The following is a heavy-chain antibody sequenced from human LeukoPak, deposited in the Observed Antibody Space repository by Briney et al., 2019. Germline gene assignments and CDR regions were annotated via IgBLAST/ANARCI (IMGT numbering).Heavy chain of an antibody. Sequence: PGGSLRLSCAASGFTFDDYGTSWVRQAPGKGLEWVSGINWNGGSTGYADSVKGRFTISRDNAKNSLYLQMNSLRAEDTALYYCARVDNIVVVPAASYYFDYWGQGTLVTVSS. CDR3: ARVDNIVVVPAASYYFDY. CDR2: INWNGGST. V-gene: IGHV3-20*04. D-gene: IGHD2-2*01. CDR1: GFTFDDYG. J-gene: IGHJ4*02.